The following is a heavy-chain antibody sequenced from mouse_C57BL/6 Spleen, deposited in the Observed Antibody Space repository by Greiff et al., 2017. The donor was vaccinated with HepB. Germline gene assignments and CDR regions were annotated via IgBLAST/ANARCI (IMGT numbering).Heavy chain of an antibody. CDR3: ARNRDYGSSYDAMDY. CDR1: GFSLTSYG. J-gene: IGHJ4*01. V-gene: IGHV2-2*01. D-gene: IGHD1-1*01. Sequence: VKLVESGPGLVQPSQSLSITCTVSGFSLTSYGVHWVRQSPGKGLEWLGVIWSGGSTDYYAAFISRLSISKDNSKSQVFFKMNSLQADDTAIYYCARNRDYGSSYDAMDYWGQGTSVTVSS. CDR2: IWSGGST.